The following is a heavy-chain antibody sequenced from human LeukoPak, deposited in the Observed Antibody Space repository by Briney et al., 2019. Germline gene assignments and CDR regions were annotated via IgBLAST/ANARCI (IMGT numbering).Heavy chain of an antibody. CDR3: ARDSVLIAVAVRGAFDI. V-gene: IGHV3-20*04. Sequence: GGSLRLSCAASGFSFDDYGMNWVRQAPGKGLEWVSGINWNGGSTGYADSVKGRFTISRDNAKNSLYLRMNSLRAEDTALYYCARDSVLIAVAVRGAFDIWGQGTMVTVSS. D-gene: IGHD6-19*01. J-gene: IGHJ3*02. CDR1: GFSFDDYG. CDR2: INWNGGST.